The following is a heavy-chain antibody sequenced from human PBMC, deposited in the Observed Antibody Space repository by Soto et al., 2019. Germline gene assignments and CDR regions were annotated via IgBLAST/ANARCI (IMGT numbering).Heavy chain of an antibody. V-gene: IGHV1-18*01. Sequence: QVQLVQSGAEVKKPGASVKVSCKASGYTFTSYGISWVRQAPGQGLEWMGWISAYNGNTNYAQKLQGRVTMTTDTSTSTDYMELRSLRSDDTAVYYCARDRGGYYDSSGYYETWGQGTLVTVSS. D-gene: IGHD3-22*01. CDR1: GYTFTSYG. CDR2: ISAYNGNT. CDR3: ARDRGGYYDSSGYYET. J-gene: IGHJ5*02.